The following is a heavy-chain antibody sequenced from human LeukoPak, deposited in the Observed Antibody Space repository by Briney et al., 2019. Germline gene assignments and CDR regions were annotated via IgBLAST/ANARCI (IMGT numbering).Heavy chain of an antibody. V-gene: IGHV3-11*04. J-gene: IGHJ5*02. CDR2: ISGPGSLI. D-gene: IGHD3-10*01. Sequence: PGGSLRLSCAASGFPFSAYTMSWLRQTPEKGLEWISYISGPGSLIYYADSVKGRFTISRDNAQNSLYLQMNNLRAEDTAVYFCARDHSMRQYYGSGTTYPKTNWFDPWGQGTLVTVAS. CDR3: ARDHSMRQYYGSGTTYPKTNWFDP. CDR1: GFPFSAYT.